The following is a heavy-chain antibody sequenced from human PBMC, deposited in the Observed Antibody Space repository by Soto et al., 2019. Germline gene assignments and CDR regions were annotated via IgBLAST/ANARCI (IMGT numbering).Heavy chain of an antibody. CDR3: ARDPVGVDSTFFFDS. J-gene: IGHJ4*02. V-gene: IGHV3-21*01. CDR2: ISSSTTYI. D-gene: IGHD2-21*01. Sequence: PGGSLRLSCAASGFTFSYYSMTWVRQSPGMGLEWVSSISSSTTYISYADSVSGRFTISRDNAKNSLYLQMSSLRADDTAVYYCARDPVGVDSTFFFDSWGQGTLVTVSS. CDR1: GFTFSYYS.